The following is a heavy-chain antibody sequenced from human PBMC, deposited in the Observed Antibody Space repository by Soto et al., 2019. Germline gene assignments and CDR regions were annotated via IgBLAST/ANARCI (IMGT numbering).Heavy chain of an antibody. Sequence: QVQLVQSGAEGKRPGASVKVSCKASGYTFIDTFIHWVRQAPGQRPEWMGWINPNNGDTHYSRKFQGRVTLTSDTSITTAYMELAVLESVDSAFYFCASAIPCTVLGMEYWGQGTLVTVSS. V-gene: IGHV1-2*02. J-gene: IGHJ4*02. CDR2: INPNNGDT. CDR1: GYTFIDTF. CDR3: ASAIPCTVLGMEY. D-gene: IGHD2-2*02.